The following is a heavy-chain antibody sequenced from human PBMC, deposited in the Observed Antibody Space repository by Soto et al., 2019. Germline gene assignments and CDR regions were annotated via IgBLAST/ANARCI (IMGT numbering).Heavy chain of an antibody. CDR3: AVTDLPFRPLTEPTENGMDV. D-gene: IGHD2-8*01. Sequence: ELVQSGPEAREPGTSVKVSCRASGFSFGDSAVQWVRQGRGQRLEWIGWIVVVNGNTNYAPRFEGRVTLTRDASTSTSHMEPTSLSSDDTAVYFCAVTDLPFRPLTEPTENGMDVWGQGTTVTVSS. V-gene: IGHV1-58*01. J-gene: IGHJ6*02. CDR2: IVVVNGNT. CDR1: GFSFGDSA.